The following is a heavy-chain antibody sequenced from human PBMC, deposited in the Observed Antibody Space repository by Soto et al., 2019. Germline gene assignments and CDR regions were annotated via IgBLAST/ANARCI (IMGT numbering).Heavy chain of an antibody. V-gene: IGHV1-69*06. CDR1: GGTFSSYA. J-gene: IGHJ4*02. CDR3: AGGGPVARGEFDY. Sequence: QVQLVQSGAEVKKPGSSVKVSCKASGGTFSSYASSWVRQAPGQGLEWRGGLTPIFGTANYAQKFQGRVTITADKSTSTAYMELSSLRAEDTAVYYCAGGGPVARGEFDYWGQGTLVTVSS. CDR2: LTPIFGTA. D-gene: IGHD3-10*01.